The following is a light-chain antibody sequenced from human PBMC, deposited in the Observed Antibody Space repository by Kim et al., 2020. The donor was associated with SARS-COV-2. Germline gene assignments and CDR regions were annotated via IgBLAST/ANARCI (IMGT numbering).Light chain of an antibody. Sequence: GQRVTISCSGSSSNIGSNTVNWYQHLPGTAPNVLIYNNNQRPSGVPDRFSGSKSGTSASLAISGLQSEDEADYSCAAWDDSLNGPVFGGGTQLTVL. V-gene: IGLV1-44*01. CDR3: AAWDDSLNGPV. CDR1: SSNIGSNT. J-gene: IGLJ3*02. CDR2: NNN.